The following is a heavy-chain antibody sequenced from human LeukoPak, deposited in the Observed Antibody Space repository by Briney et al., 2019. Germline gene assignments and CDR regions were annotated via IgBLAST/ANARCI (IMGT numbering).Heavy chain of an antibody. CDR2: IIPMFGTA. Sequence: SVKVSCKASGGTFSSYAISWVRQAPGQELEWMGGIIPMFGTANYAQKFQGRVTITTEESTSTAYMELSSLGSEDTAMYYCARVFARGGEISGSYYYYWGQGTLVTVSS. CDR1: GGTFSSYA. J-gene: IGHJ4*02. CDR3: ARVFARGGEISGSYYYY. D-gene: IGHD1-26*01. V-gene: IGHV1-69*05.